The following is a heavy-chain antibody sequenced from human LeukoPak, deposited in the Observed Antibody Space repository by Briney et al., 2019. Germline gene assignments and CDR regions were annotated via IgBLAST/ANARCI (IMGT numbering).Heavy chain of an antibody. J-gene: IGHJ4*02. D-gene: IGHD3-22*01. CDR3: ARGFLPTFYYDSSGYRY. CDR1: GGSFSGYY. V-gene: IGHV4-34*01. CDR2: INHSGST. Sequence: SETLSLTCAVYGGSFSGYYWSWIRQPPGKGLEWIGEINHSGSTNYNPSLKSRVTISVDTSMNQFSLKLSSVTAADTAVYYCARGFLPTFYYDSSGYRYWGQGTLVTVSS.